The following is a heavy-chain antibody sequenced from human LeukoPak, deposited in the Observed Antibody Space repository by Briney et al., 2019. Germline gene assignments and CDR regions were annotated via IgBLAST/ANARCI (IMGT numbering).Heavy chain of an antibody. CDR3: ARSLYTEGYYYYYMDV. CDR2: IYYSGST. J-gene: IGHJ6*03. D-gene: IGHD3-16*01. V-gene: IGHV4-39*01. CDR1: GGSISGSY. Sequence: SETLSLTCTVSGGSISGSYWSWIRQPPGKGLEWIGSIYYSGSTYYNPSLKSRVTISVDTSKNQFSLKLSSVTAADTAVYYCARSLYTEGYYYYYMDVWGKGTTVTVSS.